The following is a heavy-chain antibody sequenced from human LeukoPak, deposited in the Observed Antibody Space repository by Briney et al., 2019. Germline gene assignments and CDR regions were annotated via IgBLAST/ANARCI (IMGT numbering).Heavy chain of an antibody. J-gene: IGHJ3*02. CDR2: IYRSGSI. V-gene: IGHV4-4*02. CDR1: GGSISSSNC. D-gene: IGHD1-14*01. Sequence: SETLSLTCAVSGGSISSSNCWSWVRQPPGKGLEWIGEIYRSGSINYNPSLKSRVTISVDKSKNQFSLNLSSVTAADTAMYYCASSEHTPPGAFDIWGQGTMVTVSS. CDR3: ASSEHTPPGAFDI.